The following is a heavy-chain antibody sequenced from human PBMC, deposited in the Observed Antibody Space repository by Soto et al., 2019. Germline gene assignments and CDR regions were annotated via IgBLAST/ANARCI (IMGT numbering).Heavy chain of an antibody. J-gene: IGHJ4*02. CDR1: GFSFSTYA. CDR3: ASPDVYFEY. V-gene: IGHV3-30-3*01. Sequence: GGSPRLSCAASGFSFSTYAMHWVRQAPGKGLEWVAVISSDGSNKYHSDSVEGRSTISRDNSKNTLYLQMNSLRAEDTAVYYCASPDVYFEYWGQGTLVTVPS. CDR2: ISSDGSNK.